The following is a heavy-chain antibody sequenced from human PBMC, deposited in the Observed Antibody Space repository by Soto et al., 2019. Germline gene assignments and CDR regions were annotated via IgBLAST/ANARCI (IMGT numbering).Heavy chain of an antibody. CDR2: IYYSGST. CDR1: GGSISSYY. D-gene: IGHD3-3*01. Sequence: SETLSLTCTVSGGSISSYYWSWIRQPPGKGLEWIGYIYYSGSTNYNPSLKSRVTISVDTSKNQFSLKLSSVTAADTAVYYCARSPERYYDFWSGQYYYYYMDVWGKGTTVTLSS. CDR3: ARSPERYYDFWSGQYYYYYMDV. V-gene: IGHV4-59*08. J-gene: IGHJ6*03.